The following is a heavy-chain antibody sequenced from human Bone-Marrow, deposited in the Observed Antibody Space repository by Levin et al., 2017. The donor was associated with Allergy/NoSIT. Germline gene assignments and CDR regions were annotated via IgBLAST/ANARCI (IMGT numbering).Heavy chain of an antibody. D-gene: IGHD6-19*01. Sequence: GESLKISCKGSGYSFTSYWIGWVRQMPGKGLEWMGIIYPGDSDTRYSPSFQGQVTISADKSISTAYLQWSSLKASDTAMYYCARSPYSSGWYDSSGPIRWFDYWGQGTLVTVSS. CDR2: IYPGDSDT. CDR3: ARSPYSSGWYDSSGPIRWFDY. CDR1: GYSFTSYW. V-gene: IGHV5-51*01. J-gene: IGHJ4*02.